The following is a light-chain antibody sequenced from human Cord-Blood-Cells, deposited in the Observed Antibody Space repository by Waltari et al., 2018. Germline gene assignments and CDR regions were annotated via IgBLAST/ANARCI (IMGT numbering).Light chain of an antibody. V-gene: IGLV6-57*01. Sequence: NFMLTQPHSVSESPGQPVTISCTRSSGSIASNNVQWYQQRPGISPTTVIYEDNQRPSGGPDRFSGSIDSSSNSASLTISGLKTEDEADYYCQSYDSSNQVFGGGTKLTVL. CDR1: SGSIASNN. CDR2: EDN. CDR3: QSYDSSNQV. J-gene: IGLJ3*02.